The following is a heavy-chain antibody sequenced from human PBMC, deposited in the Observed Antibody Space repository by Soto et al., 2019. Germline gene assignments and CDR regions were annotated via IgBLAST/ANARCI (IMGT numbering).Heavy chain of an antibody. CDR2: INPNSGGT. CDR1: GYTFTGYY. D-gene: IGHD3-22*01. CDR3: ARDLQPAEATSGYYFDY. V-gene: IGHV1-2*02. Sequence: ASVKVSCKASGYTFTGYYMHWLRQAPGQGLEWMGWINPNSGGTNYAEKFQGRVTMTRDTSISTAYVELSRLRSDDTAVYYCARDLQPAEATSGYYFDYWGQGTLVTVSS. J-gene: IGHJ4*02.